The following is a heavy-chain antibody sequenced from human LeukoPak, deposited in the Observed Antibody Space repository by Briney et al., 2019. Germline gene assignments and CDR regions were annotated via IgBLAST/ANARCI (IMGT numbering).Heavy chain of an antibody. CDR2: IFHSGTT. J-gene: IGHJ3*01. CDR3: ASLQFINRVFDV. V-gene: IGHV4-30-2*01. Sequence: PSQTLSLTCAVSGGSISSGGYSWTWILQPPGKGLEWIGSIFHSGTTYYNPSLKSRVTISVDRSKNHFSLNPSSVTAADTALYYCASLQFINRVFDVWGQGTMVTVSS. CDR1: GGSISSGGYS. D-gene: IGHD3-10*01.